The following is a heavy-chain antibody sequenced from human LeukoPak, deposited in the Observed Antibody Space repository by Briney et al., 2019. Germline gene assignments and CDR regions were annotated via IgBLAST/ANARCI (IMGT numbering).Heavy chain of an antibody. CDR3: ARAGRKEGPFDY. CDR1: GGTFSSYA. CDR2: IIPIFGTA. Sequence: GASVKVSCKASGGTFSSYAISWVRQAPGQGLEWMGGIIPIFGTANYAQKFQGRVTITTDESTSTAYMELSSLRSEDTAVYYCARAGRKEGPFDYWGQGTLVTVSS. J-gene: IGHJ4*02. V-gene: IGHV1-69*05.